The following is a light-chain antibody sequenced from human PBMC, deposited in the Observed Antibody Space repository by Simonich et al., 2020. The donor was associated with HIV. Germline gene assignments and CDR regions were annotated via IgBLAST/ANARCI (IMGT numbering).Light chain of an antibody. CDR2: GAS. V-gene: IGKV3-15*01. J-gene: IGKJ1*01. CDR1: ESVSRY. Sequence: EIVLTQSPATLSSSPGERATLSCRASESVSRYLAWYHQKPGQAPRLLIYGASTRATGIPARFSGSGSGTEFTLTISSLQAEDVAVYYCQQYYSTPRTFGQGTKVEIK. CDR3: QQYYSTPRT.